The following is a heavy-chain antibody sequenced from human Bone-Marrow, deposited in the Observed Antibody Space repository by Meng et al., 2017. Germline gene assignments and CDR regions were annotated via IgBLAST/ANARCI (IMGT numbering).Heavy chain of an antibody. J-gene: IGHJ4*02. Sequence: QVQLQESGPGLVKPSETLSLTCTVSGGSNSSYYWSWIRQPPGKGLEWIGEINHSGSTNYNPSLKSRVTISVHTSKNQFSLKLSSVTAADTAVYYCARGGYCSGGSCNWGQGTLVTVSS. CDR1: GGSNSSYY. V-gene: IGHV4-59*12. D-gene: IGHD2-15*01. CDR2: INHSGST. CDR3: ARGGYCSGGSCN.